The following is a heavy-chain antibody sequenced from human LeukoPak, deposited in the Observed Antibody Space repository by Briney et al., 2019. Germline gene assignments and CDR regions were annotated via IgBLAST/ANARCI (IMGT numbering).Heavy chain of an antibody. Sequence: HSGGSLRPSCAASGFTFSSYAMSWVRQAPGKGLEWVSAISGTGRATYYAGSVKGRFTISRDNSKNTLYLQMNSLRAEDTAVYFCAKAQIASLGLVRSPFGYWGQGALVTASS. J-gene: IGHJ4*02. V-gene: IGHV3-23*01. CDR3: AKAQIASLGLVRSPFGY. CDR1: GFTFSSYA. CDR2: ISGTGRAT. D-gene: IGHD3-3*01.